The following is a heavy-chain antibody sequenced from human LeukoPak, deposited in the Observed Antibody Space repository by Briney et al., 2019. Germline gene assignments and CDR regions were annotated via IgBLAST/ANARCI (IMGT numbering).Heavy chain of an antibody. V-gene: IGHV3-48*01. CDR3: ARGCSGGSCYSFYYYFDY. CDR1: GFTFSSYG. CDR2: ISGSSSTI. Sequence: QPGGSLRLSCAASGFTFSSYGMTWVRQAPGKGLEWVSYISGSSSTIYYADSVKGRFTISRDNAKNSLYLQMNSLRAEDTAVYYCARGCSGGSCYSFYYYFDYWGQGTLVTVSS. J-gene: IGHJ4*02. D-gene: IGHD2-15*01.